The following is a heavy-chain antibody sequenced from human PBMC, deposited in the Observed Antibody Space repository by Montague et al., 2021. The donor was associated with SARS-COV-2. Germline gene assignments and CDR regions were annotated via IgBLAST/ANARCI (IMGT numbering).Heavy chain of an antibody. D-gene: IGHD3-10*01. J-gene: IGHJ3*02. V-gene: IGHV4-61*02. CDR2: IYTTGRT. Sequence: TLSLTCTVSGGSISSDSYHWSWIRQPAGKGLEWIGRIYTTGRTNYNPSLKSRVTISVDTSKDQFSLKLSSVTAADTAAYYCASERAYDYGSGTYPGGFDIWGQGTMVTVSS. CDR1: GGSISSDSYH. CDR3: ASERAYDYGSGTYPGGFDI.